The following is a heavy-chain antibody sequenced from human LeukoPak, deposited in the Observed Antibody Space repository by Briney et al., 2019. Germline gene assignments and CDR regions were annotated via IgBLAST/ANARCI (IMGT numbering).Heavy chain of an antibody. CDR1: GGSISSYY. CDR3: ARVGFYDSSGYFDY. Sequence: SETLSLTCTVSGGSISSYYWSWIRQPAGKGQEWIGRIYTSGSTNYNPSLKSRVTMSVDTSKNQFSLKLSSVTAADTAVYYCARVGFYDSSGYFDYWGQGTLVTVSS. CDR2: IYTSGST. V-gene: IGHV4-4*07. J-gene: IGHJ4*02. D-gene: IGHD3-22*01.